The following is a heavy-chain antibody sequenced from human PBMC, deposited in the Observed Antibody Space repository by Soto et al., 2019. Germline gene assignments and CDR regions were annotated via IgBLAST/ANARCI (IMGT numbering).Heavy chain of an antibody. D-gene: IGHD6-13*01. CDR1: GFTFSSYS. CDR3: ARAPEAAPFDY. V-gene: IGHV3-48*01. Sequence: EVPLVESGGGLVQPGGSLRLSCAASGFTFSSYSMNWVRQAPGKGLEWVSYISSSSSTIYYADSVKGRFTISRDNAKNSLYLQMNSLRAEDTAVYYCARAPEAAPFDYWGQGTLVTVSS. J-gene: IGHJ4*02. CDR2: ISSSSSTI.